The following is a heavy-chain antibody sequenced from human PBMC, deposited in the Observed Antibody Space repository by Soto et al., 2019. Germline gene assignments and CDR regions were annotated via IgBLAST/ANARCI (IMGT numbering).Heavy chain of an antibody. J-gene: IGHJ3*02. Sequence: QVQLQESGPGLVKPSETLSLTCSVSGGSISSYYWGWIRQSPGRGLEWIGYIYSSGSTNYNPSLKSRVTISVDTSKNQFSLKLSSVTAADTAVYYCARDLPPSYDSSGYSVLDIWCQGTMVTVSS. CDR2: IYSSGST. D-gene: IGHD3-22*01. V-gene: IGHV4-59*01. CDR3: ARDLPPSYDSSGYSVLDI. CDR1: GGSISSYY.